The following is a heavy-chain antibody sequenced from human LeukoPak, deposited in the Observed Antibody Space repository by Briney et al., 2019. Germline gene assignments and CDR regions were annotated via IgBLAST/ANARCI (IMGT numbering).Heavy chain of an antibody. CDR2: INPNSGGT. D-gene: IGHD1-7*01. J-gene: IGHJ4*02. V-gene: IGHV1-2*02. Sequence: PGGSLRLSCAASGFTFSSYGMHWVRQAPGQGLEWMGWINPNSGGTNYAQKFQGRVTMTRDTSISTAYMELSRLRSDDTAVYYCARSSLGITGTTDLDYWGQGTLVTVSS. CDR1: GFTFSSYG. CDR3: ARSSLGITGTTDLDY.